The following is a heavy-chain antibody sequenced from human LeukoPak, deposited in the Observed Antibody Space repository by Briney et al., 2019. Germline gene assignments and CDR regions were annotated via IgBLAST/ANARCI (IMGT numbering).Heavy chain of an antibody. CDR2: IRYDGSNK. CDR1: GFTFSSYG. V-gene: IGHV3-30*02. J-gene: IGHJ3*02. CDR3: AKDPRLNSRSLSYIVVVPAAGAFDI. D-gene: IGHD2-2*01. Sequence: GGSLRLSCAASGFTFSSYGMHWVRQAPGKGLEWVAFIRYDGSNKYYADSVKGRFTISRDNSKNTLHLQMNSLRAEDTAVYYCAKDPRLNSRSLSYIVVVPAAGAFDIWGQGTMVTVSS.